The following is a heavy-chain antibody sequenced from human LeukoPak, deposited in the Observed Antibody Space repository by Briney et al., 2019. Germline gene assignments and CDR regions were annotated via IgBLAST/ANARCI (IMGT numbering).Heavy chain of an antibody. CDR2: IYASGSS. D-gene: IGHD3-22*01. CDR1: GGSISSSSYY. Sequence: SETLSLTCTVSGGSISSSSYYWSWVRQPAGKGLEWIGRIYASGSSNYNPSLKSRITMSVDTSKNQFSLKLSSVTAADTAVYYCARCLNTYYYDNSGYSPEHYYMDVWGKGTTVIVSS. J-gene: IGHJ6*03. V-gene: IGHV4-61*02. CDR3: ARCLNTYYYDNSGYSPEHYYMDV.